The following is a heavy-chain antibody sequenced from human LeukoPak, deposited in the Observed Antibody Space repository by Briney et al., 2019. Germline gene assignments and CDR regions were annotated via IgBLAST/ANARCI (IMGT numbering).Heavy chain of an antibody. CDR3: ARQFRGVFDY. D-gene: IGHD3-16*01. J-gene: IGHJ4*02. CDR1: GGSISSYY. V-gene: IGHV4-59*08. CDR2: IYYSGST. Sequence: SETLSLTCTVSGGSISSYYWSWIRQPPGKGLEWIGYIYYSGSTNYNPSLKSRVTISVDTSKNQFSLKLSSVTAADTAVYYCARQFRGVFDYWGQGTLVTVSS.